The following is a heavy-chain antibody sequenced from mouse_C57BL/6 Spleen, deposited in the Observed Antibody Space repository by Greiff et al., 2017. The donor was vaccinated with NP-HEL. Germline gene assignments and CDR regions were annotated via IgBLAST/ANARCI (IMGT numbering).Heavy chain of an antibody. D-gene: IGHD1-1*01. V-gene: IGHV1-50*01. J-gene: IGHJ2*01. CDR1: GYTFTSYW. CDR2: IDPSDSYT. CDR3: ARLTVVEGY. Sequence: VQLQQSGAELVKPGASVKLSCKASGYTFTSYWMQWVKQRPGQGLEWIGEIDPSDSYTNYNQKFKGKATLTVDTSSSTAYMQLSSLTSEDSAVYYCARLTVVEGYWGQGTTLTVAS.